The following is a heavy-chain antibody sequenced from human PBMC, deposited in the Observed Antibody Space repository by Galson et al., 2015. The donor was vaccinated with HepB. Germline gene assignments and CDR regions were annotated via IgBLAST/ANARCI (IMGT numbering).Heavy chain of an antibody. D-gene: IGHD3-9*01. Sequence: PALVKPTQTLTLTCTFSGFSLSTSGMCVSWIRQPPGKALEWLALIDWDDDKYYSTSLKTRLTISKDTSKNQVVLTMTNMDPVDTATYYCARSLWVTRLEVAGSPGDFDYWGQGTLVTVSS. J-gene: IGHJ4*02. CDR2: IDWDDDK. CDR3: ARSLWVTRLEVAGSPGDFDY. CDR1: GFSLSTSGMC. V-gene: IGHV2-70*01.